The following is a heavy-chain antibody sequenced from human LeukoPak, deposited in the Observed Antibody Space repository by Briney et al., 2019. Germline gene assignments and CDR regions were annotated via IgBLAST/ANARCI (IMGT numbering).Heavy chain of an antibody. CDR1: GYTFTGYY. Sequence: ASVKVSCKASGYTFTGYYMHWVRQAPGQGLEWMGWINPNSGGTNYAQKFQGRVTMTRDTSISTAYMELSRLRSDDTAVYFCARARSVRTYNWFDPWGQGTLVTVSS. V-gene: IGHV1-2*02. CDR2: INPNSGGT. D-gene: IGHD3-3*01. J-gene: IGHJ5*02. CDR3: ARARSVRTYNWFDP.